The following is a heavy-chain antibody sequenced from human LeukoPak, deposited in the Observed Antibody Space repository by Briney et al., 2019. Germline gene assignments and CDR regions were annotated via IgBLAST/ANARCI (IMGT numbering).Heavy chain of an antibody. CDR2: INHSGST. CDR3: ARRWAYYYGSGSYFPTGFDY. J-gene: IGHJ4*02. D-gene: IGHD3-10*01. CDR1: GGSFSGYC. V-gene: IGHV4-34*01. Sequence: PSETLSLTCAVYGGSFSGYCWSWIRQPPGKGLEWIGEINHSGSTNYNPSLKSRVTISVDTSKNQFSLKLSSVTAADTAVYYCARRWAYYYGSGSYFPTGFDYWGQGTLVTVSS.